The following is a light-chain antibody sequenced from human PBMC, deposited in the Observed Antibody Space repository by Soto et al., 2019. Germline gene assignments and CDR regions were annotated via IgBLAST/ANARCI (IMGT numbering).Light chain of an antibody. CDR2: EVS. V-gene: IGLV2-14*01. CDR3: SSYTSGSTWV. J-gene: IGLJ7*01. Sequence: QSALTQPASVSGSPGQSITISCTGTSSDVGGYNYVSWYQQHPGKAPKLMIYEVSNRPSGFSNRFSGSKSGNTASLTISGLQAEDEADYYCSSYTSGSTWVFGGGTQLTVL. CDR1: SSDVGGYNY.